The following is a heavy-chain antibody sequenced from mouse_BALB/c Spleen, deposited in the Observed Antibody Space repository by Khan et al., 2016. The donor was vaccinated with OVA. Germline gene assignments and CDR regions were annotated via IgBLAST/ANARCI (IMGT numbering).Heavy chain of an antibody. CDR3: ARNRPLYYYGSSYYFDY. Sequence: QVRLQQSGPGLVQPSQSLSITCTVSGFSLTSYGVHWVRQSPGKGLEWLGVIWSGGSTDYNAAFISRLSISKDNSKSQVFFKMNSLQANDTAIYYCARNRPLYYYGSSYYFDYWGQGTTLTVSS. CDR2: IWSGGST. CDR1: GFSLTSYG. V-gene: IGHV2-2*02. D-gene: IGHD1-1*01. J-gene: IGHJ2*01.